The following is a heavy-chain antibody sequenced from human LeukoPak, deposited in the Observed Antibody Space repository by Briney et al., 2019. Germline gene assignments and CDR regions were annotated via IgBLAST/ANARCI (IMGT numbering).Heavy chain of an antibody. CDR3: ATGLDTAMVRFDY. CDR2: IIPIFGTA. Sequence: SVKVSCKASGGTFSSYAISWVRQAPGQGLEWVGGIIPIFGTANYAQKFQGRVTITADESTSTAYMELSSLRSEDTAVYYCATGLDTAMVRFDYWGQGTLVTVSS. D-gene: IGHD5-18*01. V-gene: IGHV1-69*01. J-gene: IGHJ4*02. CDR1: GGTFSSYA.